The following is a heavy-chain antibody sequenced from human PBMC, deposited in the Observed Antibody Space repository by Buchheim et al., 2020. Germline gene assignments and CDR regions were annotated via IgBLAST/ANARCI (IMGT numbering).Heavy chain of an antibody. D-gene: IGHD2-2*01. Sequence: EVQLVESGGGLIQPGGSLRLSCAASGFTFSRYWMHWVRQVPGKGLVWVSRISSDGSGITYADSVKGRFTISRDNAKNTRYLQMNRLRAGDTAVYYCARDGGYWRGTNCYGVGFFQHWGRGT. CDR1: GFTFSRYW. CDR3: ARDGGYWRGTNCYGVGFFQH. V-gene: IGHV3-74*01. J-gene: IGHJ1*01. CDR2: ISSDGSGI.